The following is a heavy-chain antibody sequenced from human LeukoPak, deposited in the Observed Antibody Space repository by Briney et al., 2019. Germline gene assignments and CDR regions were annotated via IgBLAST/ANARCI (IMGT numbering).Heavy chain of an antibody. Sequence: ASVKVSCKASGYTFTSYGISWVRQAPGQGLEWMGWISAYNGNTNYAQKLQGRVTMTTDTSTSTAYMELRSLRSEDTAVYYRARSYCGGDCYRYHYFDYWGQGTLVTVSS. J-gene: IGHJ4*02. CDR3: ARSYCGGDCYRYHYFDY. V-gene: IGHV1-18*01. D-gene: IGHD2-21*02. CDR1: GYTFTSYG. CDR2: ISAYNGNT.